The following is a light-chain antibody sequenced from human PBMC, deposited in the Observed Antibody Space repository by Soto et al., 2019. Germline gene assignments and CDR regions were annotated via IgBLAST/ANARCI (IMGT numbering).Light chain of an antibody. V-gene: IGKV1-5*03. CDR1: QSISSW. CDR3: QHYNTYPWT. CDR2: KAS. Sequence: DIQMTQSPSILSASVGDRVTITCRASQSISSWLAWYQQKPGKAPNLLIHKASHLESGVPSRFSGSGSGTEFTLTISCLQPGDFATYYCQHYNTYPWTFGQGTKVDIK. J-gene: IGKJ1*01.